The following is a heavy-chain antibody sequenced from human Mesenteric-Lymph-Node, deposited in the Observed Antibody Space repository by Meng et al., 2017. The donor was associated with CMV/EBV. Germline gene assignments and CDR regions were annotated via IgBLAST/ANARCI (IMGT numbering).Heavy chain of an antibody. V-gene: IGHV4-34*01. J-gene: IGHJ4*02. CDR2: INHSGST. Sequence: CAVYGGSFSGYYWSWIRQPPGKGLEWIGEINHSGSTNYNPSLKSRVTISVDTSKNQFSLKLSSVTAADTAVYYRARTTVTKGRSSDYWGQGTLVTVSS. D-gene: IGHD4-17*01. CDR1: GGSFSGYY. CDR3: ARTTVTKGRSSDY.